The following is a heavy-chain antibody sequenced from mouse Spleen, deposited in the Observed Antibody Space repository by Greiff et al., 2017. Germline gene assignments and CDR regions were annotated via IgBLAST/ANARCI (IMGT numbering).Heavy chain of an antibody. Sequence: EVKLVESGGGLVKPGGSLKLSCAASGFTFSDYGMHWVRQAPEKGLEWVAYISSGSSTIYYADTVKGRFTISRDNAKNTLFLQMTSLRSEDTAMYYCARGVVARADYWGQGTTLTVSS. CDR1: GFTFSDYG. V-gene: IGHV5-17*01. CDR3: ARGVVARADY. J-gene: IGHJ2*01. D-gene: IGHD1-1*01. CDR2: ISSGSSTI.